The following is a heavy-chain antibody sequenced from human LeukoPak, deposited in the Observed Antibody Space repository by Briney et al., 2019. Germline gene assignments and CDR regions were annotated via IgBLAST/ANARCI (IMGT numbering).Heavy chain of an antibody. Sequence: ASVKVSCKASGYTFTSYAMHWVRQAPGQRLEWMGWINTGNGNTKYSQKFQGRVTITRDTSASTAYMELSSLRSEDTAVYYCARDSTAAEFDYWGQGTLVTVSS. V-gene: IGHV1-3*04. CDR3: ARDSTAAEFDY. D-gene: IGHD2/OR15-2a*01. CDR2: INTGNGNT. J-gene: IGHJ4*02. CDR1: GYTFTSYA.